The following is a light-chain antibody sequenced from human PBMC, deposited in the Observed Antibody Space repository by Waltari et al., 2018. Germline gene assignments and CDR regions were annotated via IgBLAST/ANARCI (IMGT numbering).Light chain of an antibody. J-gene: IGLJ3*02. CDR2: DDS. Sequence: QSALTQPASVSGSPGQSITIFCTGTISDVGGYNYVSWYQQHPGKVPKVIIYDDSNLPSWVSNLFSGSKSGTTASLTISGLQAEDEADYYCSSYTSRSTRVFGGGSKLTVL. CDR1: ISDVGGYNY. V-gene: IGLV2-14*03. CDR3: SSYTSRSTRV.